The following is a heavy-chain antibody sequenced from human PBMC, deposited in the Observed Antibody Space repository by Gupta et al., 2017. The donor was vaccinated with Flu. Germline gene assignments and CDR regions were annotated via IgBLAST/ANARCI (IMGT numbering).Heavy chain of an antibody. CDR2: IYTSGST. D-gene: IGHD3-22*01. Sequence: QVQLQESGPGLVKPSETLSLTCTVSGGSISSYYWSWIRQPAGKGLEWIGRIYTSGSTNYNPSLKSRVTMSVDTSKNQFSLKLSSVTAADTAVYYCARGYYYDSSGYSIIDAFDIWGQGTMVTVSS. J-gene: IGHJ3*02. CDR3: ARGYYYDSSGYSIIDAFDI. V-gene: IGHV4-4*07. CDR1: GGSISSYY.